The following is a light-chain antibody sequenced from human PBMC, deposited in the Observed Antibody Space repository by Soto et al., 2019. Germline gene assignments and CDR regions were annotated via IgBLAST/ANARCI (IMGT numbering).Light chain of an antibody. CDR3: QQYQDSPMNT. CDR1: QSVRSTF. CDR2: GAS. Sequence: VLPQSPDTLSLSPGDRVTLSCRASQSVRSTFLAWYQQKPGQAPRLLIYGASNRATGIPDRFSGSASGTDFTLHISILEPYDSAVYYCQQYQDSPMNTFGQGTKLAIK. V-gene: IGKV3-20*01. J-gene: IGKJ2*01.